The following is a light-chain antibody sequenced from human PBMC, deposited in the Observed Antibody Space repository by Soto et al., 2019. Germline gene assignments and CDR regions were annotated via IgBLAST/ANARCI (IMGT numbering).Light chain of an antibody. CDR1: SSDVGAYNF. V-gene: IGLV2-14*03. Sequence: QSVLTQPASVSGSPGQSITISCTGTSSDVGAYNFVSWYQQHPGKAPKVIIFDVTNRPSGVSNRFSGSRSANTASLTISGLRAEDEADYYCSSYTTSTTLVVFGGGTKLTVL. J-gene: IGLJ2*01. CDR3: SSYTTSTTLVV. CDR2: DVT.